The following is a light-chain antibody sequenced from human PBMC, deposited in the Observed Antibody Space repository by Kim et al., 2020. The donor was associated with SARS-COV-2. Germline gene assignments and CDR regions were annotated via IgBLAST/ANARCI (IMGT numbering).Light chain of an antibody. Sequence: PGERATLSCRARQSVSSNLAWYQQKPGQAPRPLIYGASTRATGIPARFSGSGSGTEFTLTISSLQSEDFAVYYCQQYNNWPPRITFGQGTRLEIK. CDR2: GAS. J-gene: IGKJ5*01. V-gene: IGKV3D-15*01. CDR3: QQYNNWPPRIT. CDR1: QSVSSN.